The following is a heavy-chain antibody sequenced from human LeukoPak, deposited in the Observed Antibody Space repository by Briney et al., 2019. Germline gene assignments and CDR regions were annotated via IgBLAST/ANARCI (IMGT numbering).Heavy chain of an antibody. CDR3: AKGSGTRAFDI. D-gene: IGHD3-10*01. V-gene: IGHV3-23*01. J-gene: IGHJ3*02. CDR1: GFTFSSYP. Sequence: LTGGSLRLSCAASGFTFSSYPMSWVRQAPGKGLEWVSGISGRGGGTFYPESVKGRFIISRDDSKNTLYLQMNSLRAEDTAVYYCAKGSGTRAFDIWGQGTMVTVSS. CDR2: ISGRGGGT.